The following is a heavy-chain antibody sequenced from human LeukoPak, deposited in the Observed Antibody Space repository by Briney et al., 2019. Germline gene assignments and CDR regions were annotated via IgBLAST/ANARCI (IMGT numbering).Heavy chain of an antibody. V-gene: IGHV3-48*01. CDR2: ISSSSSTI. D-gene: IGHD5-24*01. Sequence: GGSLRLSCAASGFTFSSYSMNWVRQAPGKGLEWVSYISSSSSTIYYADSVKGRFTISRDNAKNTLYLQMNSLRVEDTAVYYCAKVDVEMATIGGIGYWGQGTLVTVSS. CDR3: AKVDVEMATIGGIGY. CDR1: GFTFSSYS. J-gene: IGHJ4*02.